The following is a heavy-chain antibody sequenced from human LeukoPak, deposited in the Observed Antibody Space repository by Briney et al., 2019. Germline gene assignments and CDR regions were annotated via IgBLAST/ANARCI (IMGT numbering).Heavy chain of an antibody. CDR2: INTGNGNT. CDR3: ARVPLHDASGHYYSH. V-gene: IGHV1-3*04. J-gene: IGHJ1*01. D-gene: IGHD3-22*01. CDR1: GYTFTNYG. Sequence: GASVKVACKTSGYTFTNYGMHWVRQAPRQSLEWMGWINTGNGNTKSSQKFQDRVTLSRDTSASTAYMELNSLSSEDTAVYYCARVPLHDASGHYYSHWGQGTIVTVSS.